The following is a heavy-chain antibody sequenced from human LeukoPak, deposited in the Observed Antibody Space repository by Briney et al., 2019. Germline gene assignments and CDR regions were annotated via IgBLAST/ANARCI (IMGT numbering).Heavy chain of an antibody. CDR3: AKGLPYSGYDHYFDY. V-gene: IGHV3-23*01. J-gene: IGHJ4*02. CDR1: GFTVNNYA. D-gene: IGHD5-12*01. Sequence: TGGSLRLSCAAASGFTVNNYAMSWVRQAPGMGLEWVSAISGSGGDTYFADSVKGRFTISRDNSKNTLSLQMNSLRVEDTAVYYCAKGLPYSGYDHYFDYWGQGTLVTVSS. CDR2: ISGSGGDT.